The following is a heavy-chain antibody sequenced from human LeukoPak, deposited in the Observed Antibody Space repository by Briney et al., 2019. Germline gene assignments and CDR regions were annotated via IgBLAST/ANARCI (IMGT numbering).Heavy chain of an antibody. Sequence: GESLKISCKASGYSFTYYWIAWVRQMPGKGLEWMGIIYPGDSDTRYSPSFQGQVTISADQSISTTYLQWSSLKASDSAVYYCARPSLDNSGYYSDYWGQGTLVTVSS. CDR3: ARPSLDNSGYYSDY. D-gene: IGHD3-22*01. CDR2: IYPGDSDT. V-gene: IGHV5-51*01. CDR1: GYSFTYYW. J-gene: IGHJ4*02.